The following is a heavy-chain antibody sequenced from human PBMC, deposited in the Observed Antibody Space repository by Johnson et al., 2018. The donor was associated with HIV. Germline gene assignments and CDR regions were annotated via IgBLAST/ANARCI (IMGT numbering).Heavy chain of an antibody. V-gene: IGHV3-20*04. CDR2: INWNGGST. J-gene: IGHJ3*02. CDR1: GFTFDEYA. Sequence: EKLVESGGGVVRPGGSLRLSCAASGFTFDEYAMSWVRQAPGQGLEWVSGINWNGGSTGYADSVKGRFTISRDNAKNSLYVQMKSLRAEDTALYYCARDRGYSGSYTGAFDIWGQGTMVTVSS. CDR3: ARDRGYSGSYTGAFDI. D-gene: IGHD1-26*01.